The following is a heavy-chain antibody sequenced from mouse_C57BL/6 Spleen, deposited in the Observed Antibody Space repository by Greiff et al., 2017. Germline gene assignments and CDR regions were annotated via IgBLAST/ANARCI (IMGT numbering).Heavy chain of an antibody. V-gene: IGHV1-64*01. D-gene: IGHD1-1*01. CDR1: GYTFTSYW. J-gene: IGHJ2*01. Sequence: VQLQQPGAELVKPGASVKLSCKASGYTFTSYWMHWVKQRPGQGLEWIGMIHPNSGSTNYNEKFKSKATLTVDKSSSTAYMQLSSLTSEDSAVYYCARKGEYYGSHFDYWGQGTTLTVSS. CDR2: IHPNSGST. CDR3: ARKGEYYGSHFDY.